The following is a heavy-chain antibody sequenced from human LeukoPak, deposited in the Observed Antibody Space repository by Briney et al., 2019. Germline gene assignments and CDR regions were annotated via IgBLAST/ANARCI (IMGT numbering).Heavy chain of an antibody. CDR3: ARGRRPPLITIFGVVTPRNYYYYYMDV. CDR2: MNPNSGNT. V-gene: IGHV1-8*01. J-gene: IGHJ6*03. Sequence: ASVNVSCMPSGYTLTSYDINWVLQAAGPGLKWMGWMNPNSGNTRHAHKFLGRVTTTRTPSISIAYLDLCSLRSGDTAVYYCARGRRPPLITIFGVVTPRNYYYYYMDVWGKGTTVTVSS. D-gene: IGHD3-3*01. CDR1: GYTLTSYD.